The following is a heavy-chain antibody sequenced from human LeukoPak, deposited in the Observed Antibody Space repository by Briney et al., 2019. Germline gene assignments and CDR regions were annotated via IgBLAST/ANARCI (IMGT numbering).Heavy chain of an antibody. J-gene: IGHJ6*02. CDR3: ARAGGITMIVVATNRDPNYYYYGMDV. V-gene: IGHV1-69*04. CDR2: IIPILGIA. Sequence: SVKVSCTASGGTFSIYAISWVRQAPGQRLEWMGRIIPILGIANYAKKFQGRVTITADKSTSTAYMELSSLRSEDTAVYYCARAGGITMIVVATNRDPNYYYYGMDVWGQGTTVTVSS. CDR1: GGTFSIYA. D-gene: IGHD3-22*01.